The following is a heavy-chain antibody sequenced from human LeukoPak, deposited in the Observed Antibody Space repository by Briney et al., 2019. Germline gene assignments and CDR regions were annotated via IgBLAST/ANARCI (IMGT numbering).Heavy chain of an antibody. J-gene: IGHJ3*02. V-gene: IGHV4-34*01. CDR3: ARGPVGGTTYNDGDAFDI. D-gene: IGHD1-7*01. Sequence: SETLSLTCAVYVGSFSGYYWSWIRQPPGKGGDWIGEINHSGSTNYNPSLKSRVTISVDTSKNQFSLKLSSVTAADTAVYYCARGPVGGTTYNDGDAFDIWGQGTMVTVSS. CDR2: INHSGST. CDR1: VGSFSGYY.